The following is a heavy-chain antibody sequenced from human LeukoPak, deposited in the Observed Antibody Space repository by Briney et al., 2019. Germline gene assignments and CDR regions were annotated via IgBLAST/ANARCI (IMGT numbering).Heavy chain of an antibody. J-gene: IGHJ6*02. CDR3: ARQASMVRVLTLPVGSMDV. D-gene: IGHD3-10*01. Sequence: DSVKGRFTISRDNSKNTLYLQMNSLRAEDTAVYYCARQASMVRVLTLPVGSMDVWGQGTTVTVSS. V-gene: IGHV3-30*01.